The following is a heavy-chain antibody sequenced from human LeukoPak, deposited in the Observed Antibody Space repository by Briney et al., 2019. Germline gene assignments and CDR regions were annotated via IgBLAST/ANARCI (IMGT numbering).Heavy chain of an antibody. CDR3: ARAPLQTYYYYYYGMDV. J-gene: IGHJ6*02. CDR2: INHSGST. Sequence: TASETLSLTCAVYGGSFSGYYWSWIRQPPGKGLEWIGEINHSGSTNYNPSLKSRVTISVDTSKNQFSLKLSSVTAADTAVYYCARAPLQTYYYYYYGMDVWGQGTTVTVSS. CDR1: GGSFSGYY. V-gene: IGHV4-34*01.